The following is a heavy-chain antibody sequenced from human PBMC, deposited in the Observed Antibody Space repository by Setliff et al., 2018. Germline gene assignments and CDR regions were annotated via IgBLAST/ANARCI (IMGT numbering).Heavy chain of an antibody. V-gene: IGHV3-48*04. CDR2: ISSSGSTI. Sequence: GGSLRLSCAASGFTFSSYSMNWVRQAPGKGLEWVSYISSSGSTIYYADSVKGRLTISRDNAKNSLYLQMNSLRAEDTAVYYCACPDILTGLYDYWGQGTLVTVSS. J-gene: IGHJ4*02. CDR3: ACPDILTGLYDY. CDR1: GFTFSSYS. D-gene: IGHD3-9*01.